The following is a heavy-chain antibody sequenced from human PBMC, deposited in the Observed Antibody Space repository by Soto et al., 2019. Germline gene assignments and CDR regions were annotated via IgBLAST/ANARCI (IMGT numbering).Heavy chain of an antibody. D-gene: IGHD3-3*01. Sequence: EVQLVESGGGLVKPGGSLRLSCAASGFTFSSYSMNWVRQAPGKGLEWVSSISSSSSYIYYADSVKGRFTISRDNAKNSLYLQMNSLRAEDTSVYYCARGREVNIWSGYYAFDYWGQGTLVTVSS. V-gene: IGHV3-21*01. CDR3: ARGREVNIWSGYYAFDY. J-gene: IGHJ4*02. CDR2: ISSSSSYI. CDR1: GFTFSSYS.